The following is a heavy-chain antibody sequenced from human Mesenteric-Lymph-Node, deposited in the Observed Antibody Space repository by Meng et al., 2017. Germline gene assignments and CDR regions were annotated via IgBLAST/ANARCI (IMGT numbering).Heavy chain of an antibody. CDR2: IWSDGSNR. Sequence: QVQLVESGGGVVQPGRSLRLSCSASGFNFRSYGMHWVRQAPGKGLEWVAVIWSDGSNRYYADSVKGRFAISRDISKNTLILQMNSLRAEDTAVYYCARGYYGGNSDFDYWGQGTLVTVSS. CDR1: GFNFRSYG. D-gene: IGHD4-23*01. V-gene: IGHV3-33*01. CDR3: ARGYYGGNSDFDY. J-gene: IGHJ4*02.